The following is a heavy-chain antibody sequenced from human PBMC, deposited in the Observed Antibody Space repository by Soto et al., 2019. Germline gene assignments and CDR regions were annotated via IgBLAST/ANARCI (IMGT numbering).Heavy chain of an antibody. V-gene: IGHV4-59*08. CDR2: IYYSGST. D-gene: IGHD1-1*01. CDR1: GGSISSYY. J-gene: IGHJ5*02. CDR3: ARLLEYNWNAGFDP. Sequence: PSETLSLTCTVSGGSISSYYWSWIRQPPGKGLEWIGYIYYSGSTNYNPSLKSRVTISVDTSKNQFSLKLSSVTAADTAVYYCARLLEYNWNAGFDPWGQGTLVTVSS.